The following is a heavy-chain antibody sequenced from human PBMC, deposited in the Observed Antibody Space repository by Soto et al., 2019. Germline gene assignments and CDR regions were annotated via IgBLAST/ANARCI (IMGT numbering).Heavy chain of an antibody. J-gene: IGHJ4*02. CDR1: GYTFTSYG. CDR3: ASEWVRDLGY. V-gene: IGHV1-18*01. Sequence: QVQLVQSGGEVKQPGASVKVSCKTSGYTFTSYGISWVRQAPGQGLEWMGWISGYNGDTKYVQKFQGRITLTTDTSQNTAYLGGRSLGADDPAVYVCASEWVRDLGYWGQGTLVTVTP. CDR2: ISGYNGDT.